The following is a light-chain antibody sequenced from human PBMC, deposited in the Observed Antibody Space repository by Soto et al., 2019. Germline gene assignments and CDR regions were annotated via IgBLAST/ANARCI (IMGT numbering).Light chain of an antibody. CDR3: QQTYSTPKGYT. CDR1: QNITNY. J-gene: IGKJ2*01. CDR2: ITS. Sequence: DIPMTQSPSSLSASVGDRVTITCRASQNITNYLNWFQQKPGKAPKLLIYITSTLQRGVPSRFSGSGSGTDFTLTITSLQPEDVATYYCQQTYSTPKGYTFGQGTKLTIK. V-gene: IGKV1-39*01.